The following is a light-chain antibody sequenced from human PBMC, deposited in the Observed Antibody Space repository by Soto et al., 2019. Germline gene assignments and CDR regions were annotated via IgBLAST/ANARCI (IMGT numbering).Light chain of an antibody. CDR3: QQYGSLST. Sequence: EFVLTQSPGTLSLSPGERATLSCRASQSVTNNYLAWYQQKTGQAPRLLIYGASSRVIGIPDRFSGSGYGTDFTLTISRLEPEGFAVYYCQQYGSLSTVGQGTKVEFK. CDR1: QSVTNNY. J-gene: IGKJ1*01. V-gene: IGKV3-20*01. CDR2: GAS.